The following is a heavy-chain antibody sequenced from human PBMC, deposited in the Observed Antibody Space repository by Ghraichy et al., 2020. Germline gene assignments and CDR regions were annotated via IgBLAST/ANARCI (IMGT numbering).Heavy chain of an antibody. V-gene: IGHV3-23*01. D-gene: IGHD1-14*01. CDR2: IVSESAAT. CDR3: AKDKAPDGLWDIDY. J-gene: IGHJ4*02. Sequence: GESLNISCAASGFTFSTYTMSWVRQSPGMGLEWVSGIVSESAATHYAASVRGRFTISRDDSNNILFLDMNYLRAEDTAIYYCAKDKAPDGLWDIDYWGQGVLVTVSS. CDR1: GFTFSTYT.